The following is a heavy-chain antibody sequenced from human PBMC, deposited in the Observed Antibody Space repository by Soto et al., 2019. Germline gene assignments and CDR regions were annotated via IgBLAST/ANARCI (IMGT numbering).Heavy chain of an antibody. V-gene: IGHV1-46*01. CDR2: INPSGGST. CDR1: GYTFTSYY. Sequence: GASVKVSCKASGYTFTSYYMHWVRQAPGQGLEWMGIINPSGGSTSYAQKFQGRVTMTRDTSTSTVYMELSSLRSEDTAVYYCARYFKATYGSGSYYTAQPYYFDYWGQGTLVTVSS. D-gene: IGHD3-10*01. J-gene: IGHJ4*02. CDR3: ARYFKATYGSGSYYTAQPYYFDY.